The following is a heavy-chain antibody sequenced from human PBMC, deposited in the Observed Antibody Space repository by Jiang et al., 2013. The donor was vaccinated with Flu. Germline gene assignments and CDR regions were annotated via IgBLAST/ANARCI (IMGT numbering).Heavy chain of an antibody. Sequence: ALLKPSETLSLTCTVSGGSISSYYWSWIRQPPGKGLEWIGYIYYSGSTNYNPSLKSRVTISVDTSKNQFSLKLSSVTAADTAVYYCAGPTVTGLDYWGQGTLVTVSS. V-gene: IGHV4-59*01. D-gene: IGHD4-17*01. CDR3: AGPTVTGLDY. J-gene: IGHJ4*02. CDR1: GGSISSYY. CDR2: IYYSGST.